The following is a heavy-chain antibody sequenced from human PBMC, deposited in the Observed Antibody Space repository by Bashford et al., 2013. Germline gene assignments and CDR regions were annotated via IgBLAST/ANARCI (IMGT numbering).Heavy chain of an antibody. J-gene: IGHJ6*03. V-gene: IGHV3-48*03. CDR2: ISSSGSTI. D-gene: IGHD6-13*01. CDR3: ARVAPGGYSSWYVRYYYYMDV. Sequence: GSLRLSCAASGFTFSSYEMNWVRQAPGKGLEWVSYISSSGSTIYYADSVKGRFTISRDNAKNSLYLQMNSLRAEDTAVYYCARVAPGGYSSWYVRYYYYMDVWGKGTTVTVSS. CDR1: GFTFSSYE.